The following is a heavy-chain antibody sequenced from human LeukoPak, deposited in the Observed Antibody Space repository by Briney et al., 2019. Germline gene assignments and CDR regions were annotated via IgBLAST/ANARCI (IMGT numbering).Heavy chain of an antibody. CDR1: GVSINSHY. CDR3: ARRDAGWNSCDY. V-gene: IGHV4-59*08. J-gene: IGHJ4*02. Sequence: SETLSLTCAVSGVSINSHYWSWIRQSPGRTLEWIGHISDKGTTKYNPSLKSRVIISADTSKNHLSLNLTSVFAADTAIYYCARRDAGWNSCDYWGQGILVTVSS. CDR2: ISDKGTT. D-gene: IGHD6-19*01.